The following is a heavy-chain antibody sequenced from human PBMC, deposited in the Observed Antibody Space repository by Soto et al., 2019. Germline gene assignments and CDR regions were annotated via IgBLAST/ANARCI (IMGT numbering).Heavy chain of an antibody. D-gene: IGHD2-2*01. CDR1: GFSVNNNY. J-gene: IGHJ6*03. V-gene: IGHV3-66*01. Sequence: EVQLVQSGGGVVQPGGSLRLSCAASGFSVNNNYMSWVRQAPGKGLEWVSVIYSGGSTYYADSVKGRFTISRDNSKNTLYLQMNSLRAEDTAVYHCASDSTAYYYVDVWGKGTTVTVSS. CDR3: ASDSTAYYYVDV. CDR2: IYSGGST.